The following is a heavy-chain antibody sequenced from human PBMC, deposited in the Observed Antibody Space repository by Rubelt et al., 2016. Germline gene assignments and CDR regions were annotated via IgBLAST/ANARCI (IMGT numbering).Heavy chain of an antibody. V-gene: IGHV1-46*01. Sequence: GDSVGISCKASGYTFISHYIHWVRQAPGQGPEWMGIINPSGGNTNYAQKFQGRVTMTRDTSTGTVYMELSGLRPEDTAVYYCARGIDAGVDYWGQGTVLTVSS. CDR2: INPSGGNT. CDR3: ARGIDAGVDY. D-gene: IGHD2-15*01. CDR1: GYTFISHY. J-gene: IGHJ4*02.